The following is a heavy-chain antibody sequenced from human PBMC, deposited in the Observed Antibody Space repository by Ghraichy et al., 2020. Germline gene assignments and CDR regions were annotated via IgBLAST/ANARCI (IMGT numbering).Heavy chain of an antibody. CDR1: GFTFSSYW. CDR2: IKQDGSEK. D-gene: IGHD3-22*01. V-gene: IGHV3-7*01. J-gene: IGHJ3*02. CDR3: ARDLYYYDSSGYYSYDAFDI. Sequence: GGSLRLSCAASGFTFSSYWMSWVRQAPGKGLEWVANIKQDGSEKYYVDSVKGRFTISRDNAKNSLYLQMNSLRAEDTAVYYCARDLYYYDSSGYYSYDAFDIWGQGTMVTVSS.